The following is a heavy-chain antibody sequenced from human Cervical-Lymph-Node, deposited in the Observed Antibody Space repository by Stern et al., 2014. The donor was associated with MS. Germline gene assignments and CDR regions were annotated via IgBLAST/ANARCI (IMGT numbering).Heavy chain of an antibody. J-gene: IGHJ5*02. V-gene: IGHV3-73*01. CDR3: TTLTYYYLGGGFGP. D-gene: IGHD3-10*01. CDR2: IRSKANNYAT. CDR1: GFNFSGSA. Sequence: EVQQVESRGRLVQHGGYLKLSCAASGFNFSGSAMNWVRQPSGKRLECVGRIRSKANNYATKYGASAKRRFTISRDDSNNTTYLQLNSLKTEDTAVYYCTTLTYYYLGGGFGPWGQVTLVTVSS.